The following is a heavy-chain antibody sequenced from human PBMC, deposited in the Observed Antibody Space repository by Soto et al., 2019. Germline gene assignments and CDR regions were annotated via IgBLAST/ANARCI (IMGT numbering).Heavy chain of an antibody. CDR2: IWDDGSNK. Sequence: QVQLVETGGGVVQPGRSLRLSCVASGFTFSNYGMHWGRQAPGKGLEWVAVIWDDGSNKDYADSVKGLFTISRDNSRNTLYLQRNSLRAEDTAVYYCASALETGDYWGQGTLVTVSS. J-gene: IGHJ4*02. V-gene: IGHV3-33*01. CDR3: ASALETGDY. CDR1: GFTFSNYG. D-gene: IGHD3-10*01.